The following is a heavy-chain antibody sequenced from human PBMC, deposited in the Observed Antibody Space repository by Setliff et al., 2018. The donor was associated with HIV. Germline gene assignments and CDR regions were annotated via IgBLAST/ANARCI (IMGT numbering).Heavy chain of an antibody. Sequence: SETLSLTCAVSGYSISTAYYSWIRQAPGKGLEWIGSIYHNGITYYNPSLKSRVTISVDTSQNQFSLKLSSVTAAEKAIYYCARRIYGNNPYFDYWSQGTLVTVSS. J-gene: IGHJ4*02. CDR2: IYHNGIT. CDR3: ARRIYGNNPYFDY. CDR1: GYSISTAYY. D-gene: IGHD4-17*01. V-gene: IGHV4-38-2*01.